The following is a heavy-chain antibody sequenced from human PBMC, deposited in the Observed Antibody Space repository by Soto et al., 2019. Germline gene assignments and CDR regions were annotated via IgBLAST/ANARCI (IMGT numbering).Heavy chain of an antibody. CDR3: AREGGRTYYFYY. D-gene: IGHD3-16*01. Sequence: QVQLQESGPGLVKPSETLSLTCTVSGGSISSYYWSWIRQPPGKGLEWIGYIYYSGNTNYNPSLKCRDTISVDPSNNQFSLSMCSVSAADTAVYYCAREGGRTYYFYYWGQGSLVSFSS. CDR2: IYYSGNT. V-gene: IGHV4-59*01. CDR1: GGSISSYY. J-gene: IGHJ4*02.